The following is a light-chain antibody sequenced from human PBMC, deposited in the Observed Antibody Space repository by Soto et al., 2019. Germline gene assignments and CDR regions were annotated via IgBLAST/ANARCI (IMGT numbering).Light chain of an antibody. CDR2: EVS. CDR1: ISDVGAYNY. CDR3: SSHGSSSTV. J-gene: IGLJ7*01. V-gene: IGLV2-14*01. Sequence: QSALTQPASVSGSPGQSITVSCTGTISDVGAYNYVSWYQQHPGKAPKLIIYEVSNRPSGVSDRFSGSKSGNTASLTISGLQAEDEADYYCSSHGSSSTVFGGGTQLTVL.